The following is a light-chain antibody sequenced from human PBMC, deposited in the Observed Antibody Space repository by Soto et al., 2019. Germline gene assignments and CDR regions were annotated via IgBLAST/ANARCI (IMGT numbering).Light chain of an antibody. CDR3: HHFGSSPPSWS. CDR2: GAS. J-gene: IGKJ1*01. V-gene: IGKV3-20*01. CDR1: QSVGSSY. Sequence: ETVLTQSPGTLSLSQGERATLSCRASQSVGSSYLAWYQQKPAQAPRLLIYGASNRATGIPDRFSGSGSGTDFTLTISRLEPEEFAVYYCHHFGSSPPSWSFGPGTKLEVK.